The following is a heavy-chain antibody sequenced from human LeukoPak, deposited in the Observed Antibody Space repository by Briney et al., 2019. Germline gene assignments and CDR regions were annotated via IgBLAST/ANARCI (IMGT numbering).Heavy chain of an antibody. D-gene: IGHD5/OR15-5a*01. CDR1: GYTLTRCH. J-gene: IGHJ4*02. V-gene: IGHV1-2*02. CDR2: INLNSGGK. Sequence: GASVKVSCKASGYTLTRCHIHWVRQAPGQGLEGMGWINLNSGGKSYALKFQGRVTMTRDTSISTVFMELSRLTSDDTAVYYCTRQGVYDYVLDYWGQGTLATVSS. CDR3: TRQGVYDYVLDY.